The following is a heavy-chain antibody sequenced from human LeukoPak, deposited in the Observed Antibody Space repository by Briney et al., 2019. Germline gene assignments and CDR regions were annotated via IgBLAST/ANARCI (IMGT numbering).Heavy chain of an antibody. CDR2: ISNTGGST. J-gene: IGHJ4*02. CDR1: GFTFSSYA. CDR3: AKSAKTKVSGGSCYDY. Sequence: GGSLRLSCAASGFTFSSYAMNWVRQAPGKGLEWVSAISNTGGSTYYADSAKGRFTISRDNSKNTLHLQMNSLRADDTAVYYCAKSAKTKVSGGSCYDYWGQGSLVTVSS. V-gene: IGHV3-23*01. D-gene: IGHD2-15*01.